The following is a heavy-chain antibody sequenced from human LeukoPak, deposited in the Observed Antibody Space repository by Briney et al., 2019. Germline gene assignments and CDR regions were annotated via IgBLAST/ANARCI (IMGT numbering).Heavy chain of an antibody. D-gene: IGHD1-26*01. CDR3: TRSGRGGAFDI. CDR1: GFTLSNDW. V-gene: IGHV3-74*03. J-gene: IGHJ3*02. Sequence: PGGSLRLSCAGSGFTLSNDWMHWVRQGPGKGLAWVARIYSDGRRITYADSVKGRFTISGDNAKNTLYLQMNSLRVDDMAVYYCTRSGRGGAFDIWGQGTTVTVSS. CDR2: IYSDGRRI.